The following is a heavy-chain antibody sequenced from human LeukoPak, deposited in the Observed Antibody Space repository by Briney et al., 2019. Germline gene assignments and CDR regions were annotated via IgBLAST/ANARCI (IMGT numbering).Heavy chain of an antibody. J-gene: IGHJ5*02. CDR2: IETGGST. V-gene: IGHV4-61*02. D-gene: IGHD2-8*01. CDR3: ARSLCINGICEWFDP. Sequence: KPSETLSLTCTVSGASISSGGYFWSWIRQPAGKGVEWIGRIETGGSTNYNPSLKSRVTISVDTSKNQFSLKLRSVTAADTAVYYCARSLCINGICEWFDPWGQGTLVTVSS. CDR1: GASISSGGYF.